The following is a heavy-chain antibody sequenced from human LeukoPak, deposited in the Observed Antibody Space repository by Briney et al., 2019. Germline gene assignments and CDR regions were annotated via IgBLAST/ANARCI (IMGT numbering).Heavy chain of an antibody. CDR2: IFSGGST. CDR1: GFSVRSNY. Sequence: GGSLRLSCVASGFSVRSNYMSWVRQALGKGLAWVSVIFSGGSTYYADSVKGRFTISRDNSKNTLYLQMNSLRAEDTAVYYCVRERSYYYDSSGYYGGSWFDPWGQGTLVTVSS. J-gene: IGHJ5*02. CDR3: VRERSYYYDSSGYYGGSWFDP. V-gene: IGHV3-53*05. D-gene: IGHD3-22*01.